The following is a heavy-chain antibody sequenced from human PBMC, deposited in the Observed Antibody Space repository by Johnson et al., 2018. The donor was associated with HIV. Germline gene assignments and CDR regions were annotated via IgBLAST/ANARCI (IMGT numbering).Heavy chain of an antibody. CDR3: AGWVRWAFDI. V-gene: IGHV3-13*05. CDR2: IGTAGDP. CDR1: GFIFNSYD. J-gene: IGHJ3*02. Sequence: VQLMESGGGVVQPGRSLRLSCAASGFIFNSYDMPWVRQATGKGLEWLSGIGTAGDPYYPVSVKGRFTISRENAKNSLYLQMNSLRAGDTAMYYCAGWVRWAFDIWGQGTMVTVSS. D-gene: IGHD4-23*01.